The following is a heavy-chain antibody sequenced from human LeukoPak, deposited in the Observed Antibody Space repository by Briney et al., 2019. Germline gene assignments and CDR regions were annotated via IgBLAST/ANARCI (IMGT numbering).Heavy chain of an antibody. CDR3: ASGSGSYRTPYYYMDV. D-gene: IGHD3-10*01. V-gene: IGHV3-53*01. CDR2: ICSGGST. J-gene: IGHJ6*03. CDR1: RFTVSSNY. Sequence: RGSPRVSCAAARFTVSSNYMSWVRQAPGKGLEWVSVICSGGSTFYADSVKVRFTISRDNSKNTLYLQMTSLRAEDTAEYYCASGSGSYRTPYYYMDVWGTGTTVTVSS.